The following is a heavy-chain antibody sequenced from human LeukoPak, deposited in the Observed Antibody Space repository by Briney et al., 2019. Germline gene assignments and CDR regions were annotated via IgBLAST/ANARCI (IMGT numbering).Heavy chain of an antibody. CDR2: IYSGGST. J-gene: IGHJ4*02. V-gene: IGHV3-53*01. D-gene: IGHD3-22*01. CDR1: GFTVSSNY. CDR3: VCHYYDSSGYSNPGDY. Sequence: GGSLRLSCAASGFTVSSNYMSWVRQAPGKGLEWVSVIYSGGSTYYADSVKGRFTISRDNSKNTLYLQMNSLRAEDTAVYYCVCHYYDSSGYSNPGDYWGQGTLVTVSS.